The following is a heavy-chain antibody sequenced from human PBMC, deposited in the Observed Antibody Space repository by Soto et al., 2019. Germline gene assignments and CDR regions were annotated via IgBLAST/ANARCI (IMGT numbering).Heavy chain of an antibody. CDR2: ISYDGSNK. Sequence: GGSLRLSCAASGFTFNIYGMHWVRQAPGKGLEWVAVISYDGSNKYYADSVRGRFAISRDNSNNMLYLQMNSLRAEDTAVYYRANIRNVVYAHNAYWGQGTLVTVSS. D-gene: IGHD2-8*02. CDR3: ANIRNVVYAHNAY. CDR1: GFTFNIYG. J-gene: IGHJ4*02. V-gene: IGHV3-30*18.